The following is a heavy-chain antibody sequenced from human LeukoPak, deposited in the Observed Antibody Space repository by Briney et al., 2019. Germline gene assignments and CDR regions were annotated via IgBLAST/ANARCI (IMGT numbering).Heavy chain of an antibody. J-gene: IGHJ6*03. CDR2: IYYSGST. D-gene: IGHD2-2*01. Sequence: SETLSLTCTVSGGSTSSTTYYWGWIRQPPGKDLEWIGSIYYSGSTYYNPSLKSRVTISVDTSKNQFSLKLSSVTAADTAVYYCARHGNDNEDIVVVPAVPRHYYYYMDVWGKGTTVTVSS. CDR1: GGSTSSTTYY. V-gene: IGHV4-39*01. CDR3: ARHGNDNEDIVVVPAVPRHYYYYMDV.